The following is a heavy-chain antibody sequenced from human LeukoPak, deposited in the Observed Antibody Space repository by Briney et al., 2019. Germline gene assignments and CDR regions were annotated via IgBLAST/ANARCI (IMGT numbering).Heavy chain of an antibody. D-gene: IGHD3-10*01. CDR3: ATEPDYYGSGTLTGGDY. V-gene: IGHV1-69*04. J-gene: IGHJ4*02. Sequence: ASVKVSRKASGGTFSSYAISWVRQAPGQGLEWMGRIIPVLGIANYAQKFQGRVTITADKSTSTAYMELSSLRSEDTAVYYCATEPDYYGSGTLTGGDYWGQGTLVTVSS. CDR2: IIPVLGIA. CDR1: GGTFSSYA.